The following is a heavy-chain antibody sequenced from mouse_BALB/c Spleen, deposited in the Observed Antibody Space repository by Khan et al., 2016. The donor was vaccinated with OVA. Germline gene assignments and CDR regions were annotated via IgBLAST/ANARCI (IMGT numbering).Heavy chain of an antibody. V-gene: IGHV1S132*01. D-gene: IGHD3-2*02. CDR1: GYIFTSYW. Sequence: VQLQESGAELVRPGASVKLSCKTSGYIFTSYWIHWVKQRPGQGLEWIARIYPGTDNSYYNEKFKDKATLTADKSSSTAYMQLSSLKSEDSDVYFCARAKALYHFDHWGQGTTLTVSS. CDR3: ARAKALYHFDH. J-gene: IGHJ2*01. CDR2: IYPGTDNS.